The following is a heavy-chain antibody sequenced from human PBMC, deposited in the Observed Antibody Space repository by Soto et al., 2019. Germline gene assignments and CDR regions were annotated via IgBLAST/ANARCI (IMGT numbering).Heavy chain of an antibody. J-gene: IGHJ4*02. CDR3: ATPLNYGLCDY. V-gene: IGHV1-18*01. CDR1: GYTFSSSG. Sequence: QVQLVQSGAEVKKPGASVKVSCKASGYTFSSSGISWVRQAPGQGLEWMGWISAYNGNTNSAQKLQGRVTMTTDTSTRTVYMVLRSLRADDTAVYYGATPLNYGLCDYWGQGTLVTVSS. D-gene: IGHD3-10*01. CDR2: ISAYNGNT.